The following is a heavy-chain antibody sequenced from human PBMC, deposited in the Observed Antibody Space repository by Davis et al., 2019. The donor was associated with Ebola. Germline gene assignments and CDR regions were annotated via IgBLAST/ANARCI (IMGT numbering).Heavy chain of an antibody. J-gene: IGHJ5*02. Sequence: GESLKISCAASGFTFSSYGMHWVRQAPGKGLEWVAVIWYDGSNKYYADSVKGRFTISRDNSKNTLYLQMNSLRAEDTAVYYCARDRQLVPWFDPWGQGTLVTVSS. V-gene: IGHV3-33*01. D-gene: IGHD6-6*01. CDR1: GFTFSSYG. CDR3: ARDRQLVPWFDP. CDR2: IWYDGSNK.